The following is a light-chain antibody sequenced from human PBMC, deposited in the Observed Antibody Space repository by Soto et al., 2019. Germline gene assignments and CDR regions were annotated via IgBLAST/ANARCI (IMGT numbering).Light chain of an antibody. V-gene: IGKV3-20*01. CDR2: GTS. J-gene: IGKJ2*01. CDR1: QSINNYY. Sequence: EIVLTQSPGTLSLSPGERATLSCRASQSINNYYLAWYQQTPGQAPRLLIYGTSNRATGIADRFSGSGSGTDFTLAIARVEPEDFAVYYCHQFGSSPGTFCQGTKLEIK. CDR3: HQFGSSPGT.